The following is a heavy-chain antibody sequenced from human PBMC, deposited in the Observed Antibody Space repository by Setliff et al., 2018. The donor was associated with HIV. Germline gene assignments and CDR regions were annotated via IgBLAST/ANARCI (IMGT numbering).Heavy chain of an antibody. CDR3: ARSSSGRFFCSVYYTVPDPKGESSFDT. CDR1: GGSISNSNYF. D-gene: IGHD3-3*01. Sequence: PSETLSLTCTVSGGSISNSNYFWGWIRQPPGKGLEWIGRIYSIGSIYYKPSLKGRVSMSIDSSKNHFSLSPRYVTAADTAVYYCARSSSGRFFCSVYYTVPDPKGESSFDTWGQGTLVTVSS. CDR2: IYSIGSI. J-gene: IGHJ3*02. V-gene: IGHV4-39*02.